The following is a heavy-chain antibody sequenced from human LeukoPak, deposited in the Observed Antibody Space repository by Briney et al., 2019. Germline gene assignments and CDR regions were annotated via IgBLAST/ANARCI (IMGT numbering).Heavy chain of an antibody. CDR1: GYTFTDYY. V-gene: IGHV1-2*02. CDR2: INPNTGGT. CDR3: ATQPGAAGARGDWFDP. D-gene: IGHD6-13*01. J-gene: IGHJ5*02. Sequence: ASVTVSCKASGYTFTDYYIHWVRQAPGQGLEWMGWINPNTGGTNYAQKFQGGVTMTRDTSISTAYMELSSLRSDDTAVYYCATQPGAAGARGDWFDPWGQGTLVTVSS.